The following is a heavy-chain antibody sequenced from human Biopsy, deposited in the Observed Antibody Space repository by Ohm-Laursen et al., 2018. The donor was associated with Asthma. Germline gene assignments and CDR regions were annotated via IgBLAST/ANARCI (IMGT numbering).Heavy chain of an antibody. Sequence: ASVKVSCQVSGYTFIHFAIHWVRQAPGQRLEWMGWINAGDGNTKYSQKFQGRVTITRDTSASTAYMDLRSLRSEDTAMYYCARTYYDFLTGQVNDAFALWGQGTMVTVSS. J-gene: IGHJ3*01. CDR3: ARTYYDFLTGQVNDAFAL. V-gene: IGHV1-3*01. CDR2: INAGDGNT. D-gene: IGHD3-9*01. CDR1: GYTFIHFA.